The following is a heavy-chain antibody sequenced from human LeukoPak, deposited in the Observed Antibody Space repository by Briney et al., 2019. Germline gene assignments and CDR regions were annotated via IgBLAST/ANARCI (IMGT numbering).Heavy chain of an antibody. Sequence: GGSLRLSCAASGFTFSDFYMSWVRQAPGKGLEWVANINKDGSEEKYVDSVKGRFTISRDNAKNSLYLQMSSLRADDTADYYCARWPHCQDFWGRGTRVTVSS. V-gene: IGHV3-7*03. CDR2: INKDGSEE. J-gene: IGHJ4*02. CDR3: ARWPHCQDF. CDR1: GFTFSDFY.